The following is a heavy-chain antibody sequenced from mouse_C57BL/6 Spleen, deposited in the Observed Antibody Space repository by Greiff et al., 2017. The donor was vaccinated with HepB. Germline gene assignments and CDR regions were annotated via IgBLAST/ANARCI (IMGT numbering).Heavy chain of an antibody. CDR2: IYPRSGNT. V-gene: IGHV1-81*01. D-gene: IGHD1-1*01. J-gene: IGHJ1*03. CDR1: GYTFTSYG. Sequence: QVQLQQSGAELARPGASVKLSCKASGYTFTSYGISWVKQRTGQGLEWIGEIYPRSGNTYYNEKFKGKATLTADKSSSTAYMELRSLTSEDSAVYFWARRGGIYYYGSSYGYFDVWGTGTTVTVSS. CDR3: ARRGGIYYYGSSYGYFDV.